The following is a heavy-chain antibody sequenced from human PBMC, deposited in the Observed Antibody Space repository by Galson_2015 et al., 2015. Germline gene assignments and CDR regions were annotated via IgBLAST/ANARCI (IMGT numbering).Heavy chain of an antibody. CDR3: ARAGYDILTGLRDY. CDR2: IYSGGST. Sequence: SLRLSCAASGFTVSSNYMSWVRQAPGKGLEWVSVIYSGGSTYYADSVKGRFTISRDNSKNTLYLQMNSLRAEDTAVYYCARAGYDILTGLRDYWGQGTLVTVSS. CDR1: GFTVSSNY. V-gene: IGHV3-53*01. J-gene: IGHJ4*02. D-gene: IGHD3-9*01.